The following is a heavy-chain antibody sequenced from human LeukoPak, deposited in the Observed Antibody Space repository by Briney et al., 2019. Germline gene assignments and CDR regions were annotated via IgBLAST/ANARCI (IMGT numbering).Heavy chain of an antibody. Sequence: SVKVSCKASGGTFSSYTISWVRQAPGQGLEWVGRIIPILGIANYAQKFQGRVTITADKSTRTAYMELSSLRSEDTAVYYCAGCYCSSTSCYNWFDPWGQGTLVTVSS. D-gene: IGHD2-2*01. CDR3: AGCYCSSTSCYNWFDP. CDR1: GGTFSSYT. CDR2: IIPILGIA. J-gene: IGHJ5*02. V-gene: IGHV1-69*02.